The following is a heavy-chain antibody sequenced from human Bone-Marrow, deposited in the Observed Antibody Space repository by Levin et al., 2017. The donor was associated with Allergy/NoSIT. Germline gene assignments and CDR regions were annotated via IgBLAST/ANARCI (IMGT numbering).Heavy chain of an antibody. CDR2: INHSGST. V-gene: IGHV4-34*01. J-gene: IGHJ6*02. D-gene: IGHD3-3*01. Sequence: SETLSLTCAVYGGSFSGYYWSWIRQPPGKGLEWIGEINHSGSTNYNPSLKSRVTISVDTSKNQFSLKLSSVTAADTAVYYCARGHYVLRFLEWLSYYYYYGMDVWGQGTTVTVSS. CDR1: GGSFSGYY. CDR3: ARGHYVLRFLEWLSYYYYYGMDV.